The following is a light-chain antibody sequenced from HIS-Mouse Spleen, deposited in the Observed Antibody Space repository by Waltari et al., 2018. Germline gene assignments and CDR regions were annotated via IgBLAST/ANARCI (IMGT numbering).Light chain of an antibody. CDR2: DDS. CDR3: QVWDSSSDHYV. Sequence: SYVLTQPPSVSVAPGQTARITCWGNNIGSKSVHWYQQKPGQAPVLVVYDDSGRPSGMPARFSGSNSGNTATLTISRVEAGDEADYYCQVWDSSSDHYVFGTGTKVTVL. J-gene: IGLJ1*01. CDR1: NIGSKS. V-gene: IGLV3-21*02.